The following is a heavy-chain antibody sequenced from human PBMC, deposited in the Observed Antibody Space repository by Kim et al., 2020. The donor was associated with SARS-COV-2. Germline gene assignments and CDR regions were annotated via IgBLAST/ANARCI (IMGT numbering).Heavy chain of an antibody. J-gene: IGHJ6*02. V-gene: IGHV5-51*01. Sequence: YNQSFQGQVTISADKSISTAYLQWSSLQASDTAMYYCGRHGWYGYNYGMDVWGQGTTVTVSS. CDR3: GRHGWYGYNYGMDV. D-gene: IGHD6-19*01.